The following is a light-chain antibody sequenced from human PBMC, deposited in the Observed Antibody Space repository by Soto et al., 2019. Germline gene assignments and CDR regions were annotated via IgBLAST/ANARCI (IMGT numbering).Light chain of an antibody. V-gene: IGLV2-14*01. CDR2: EVS. CDR1: SSDIGGFIH. Sequence: QSVLTQPASVSDSPGQSITISCIGTSSDIGGFIHVSWHQQHPGKAPKLMIYEVSNRPSGVSNRFSGSKSGNTASLTISGLQAEDEADYYCSSYTSSSTSHVVFGGGTKLTVL. CDR3: SSYTSSSTSHVV. J-gene: IGLJ2*01.